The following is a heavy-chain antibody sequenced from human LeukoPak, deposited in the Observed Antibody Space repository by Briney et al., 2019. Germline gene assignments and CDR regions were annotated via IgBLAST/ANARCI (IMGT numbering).Heavy chain of an antibody. CDR3: ARSLGYSSGG. J-gene: IGHJ4*02. V-gene: IGHV3-74*01. D-gene: IGHD2-15*01. CDR2: ISTDGTTT. CDR1: GFTFRSHW. Sequence: GGSLRLSCAASGFTFRSHWMHWVRQVPGKGLVWVSHISTDGTTTNYADSVKGRFTISRDNAKDTLYLQMHSLRVDDTAVYYCARSLGYSSGGWRQGTLVTVSS.